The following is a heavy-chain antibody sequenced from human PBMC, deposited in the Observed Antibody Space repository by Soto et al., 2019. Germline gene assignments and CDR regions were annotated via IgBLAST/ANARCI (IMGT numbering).Heavy chain of an antibody. CDR2: ISSSGTGI. V-gene: IGHV3-11*01. J-gene: IGHJ3*02. Sequence: QVQLVESGGGLVKPGGSLRLSRAASGFTFRDYYMTWIRQAPGKGLEWVSYISSSGTGIYYADSVKGRFTISRDNAKNSLYLQMSSLRAEDTAMYYCARAYSDAFDIWGQGTMVTVSS. CDR3: ARAYSDAFDI. CDR1: GFTFRDYY. D-gene: IGHD2-15*01.